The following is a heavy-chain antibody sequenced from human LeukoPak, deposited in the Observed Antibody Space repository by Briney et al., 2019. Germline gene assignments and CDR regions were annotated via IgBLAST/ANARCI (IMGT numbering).Heavy chain of an antibody. V-gene: IGHV4-59*08. J-gene: IGHJ3*02. CDR2: IYYSGST. D-gene: IGHD3-22*01. CDR3: ARLRLRYDSNGYSTSYEAVDI. Sequence: SETLSLTCTVSGGSISTYYWSWIRQPPGKGLEWIGYIYYSGSTDYNPPLKSRVSMSVDTSINQFSLRLSSVTAADTAVYFCARLRLRYDSNGYSTSYEAVDIWGQGTVVTVSS. CDR1: GGSISTYY.